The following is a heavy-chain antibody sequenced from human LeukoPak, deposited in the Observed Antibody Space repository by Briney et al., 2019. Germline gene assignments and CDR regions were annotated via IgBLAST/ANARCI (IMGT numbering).Heavy chain of an antibody. J-gene: IGHJ4*02. CDR1: GGSISSSDNY. CDR2: ISYSGNT. V-gene: IGHV4-39*01. Sequence: SETLSLTCTVSGGSISSSDNYWGWIRQPPGKGLEWIGTISYSGNTYYNPSLKSRVTISEDTSKNQFSLKMSLSSVTAADTAVYYCARHFDYWGRGTLVTVSS. CDR3: ARHFDY.